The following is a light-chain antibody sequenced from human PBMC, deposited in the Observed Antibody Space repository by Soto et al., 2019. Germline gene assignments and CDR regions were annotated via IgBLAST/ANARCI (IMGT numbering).Light chain of an antibody. CDR2: EVS. Sequence: QSVITQPASESLSPGQSHTLSCTRTSRDIRAYDYVSWYQKHPDKAPKLMIYEVSIRPSGVSNRFSGSKSVNTATLTISGLQAADEADYYCSSCTRSSTRVFGTGNKVTVL. V-gene: IGLV2-14*03. CDR3: SSCTRSSTRV. CDR1: SRDIRAYDY. J-gene: IGLJ1*01.